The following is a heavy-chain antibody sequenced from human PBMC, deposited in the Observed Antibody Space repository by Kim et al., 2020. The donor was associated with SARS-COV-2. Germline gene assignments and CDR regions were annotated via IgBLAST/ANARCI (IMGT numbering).Heavy chain of an antibody. CDR3: ARFWGNWNYLDNY. D-gene: IGHD1-7*01. CDR2: IIPYNGKT. Sequence: ASVKVSCKASGYTFTSYSISWVRQAPGQGLEWMGWIIPYNGKTNYAEKLQGRVTMTRDTSTSTAYMELGSLRSDDTAVYYCARFWGNWNYLDNYWGQGTLVTVSS. J-gene: IGHJ4*02. V-gene: IGHV1-18*01. CDR1: GYTFTSYS.